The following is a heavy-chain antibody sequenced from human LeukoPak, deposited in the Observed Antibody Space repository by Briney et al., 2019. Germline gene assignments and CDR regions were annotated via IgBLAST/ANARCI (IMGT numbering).Heavy chain of an antibody. CDR1: GLSFMIYA. D-gene: IGHD1-1*01. CDR3: ARTTWSEDQSRPRPSRFDS. V-gene: IGHV3-23*01. J-gene: IGHJ5*01. Sequence: GGSLRLSCAAYGLSFMIYAMGWVREAPGKGLEWVSTISGPAISTYYAHSVRGRFTISRYNSESTMSMQMSRLSAVDTAIYYCARTTWSEDQSRPRPSRFDSWGQGTLVTVSS. CDR2: ISGPAIST.